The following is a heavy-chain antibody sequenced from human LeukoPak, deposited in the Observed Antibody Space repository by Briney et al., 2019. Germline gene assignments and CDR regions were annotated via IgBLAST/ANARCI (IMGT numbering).Heavy chain of an antibody. D-gene: IGHD2-15*01. CDR2: INPDGSVQ. J-gene: IGHJ3*02. V-gene: IGHV3-7*05. Sequence: LAGGSLRLSCAASGFPLSSHWMYWVRQAPGKGLEWVANINPDGSVQNYVDSVKGRFTISRDNARNSLHLQINSLRAGDTAVYYCVRETGYCSSGTCYDAFDIWGQGTMVTVSS. CDR1: GFPLSSHW. CDR3: VRETGYCSSGTCYDAFDI.